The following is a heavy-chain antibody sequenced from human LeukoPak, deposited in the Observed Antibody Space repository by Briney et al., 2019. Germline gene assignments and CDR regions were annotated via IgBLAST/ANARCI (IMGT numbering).Heavy chain of an antibody. CDR1: GVRFNSFG. CDR2: IWYDGSNN. J-gene: IGHJ4*02. V-gene: IGHV3-33*06. Sequence: GGSLRLSCAASGVRFNSFGMHWVRKAPGQGLELVAIIWYDGSNNNYADSVKGRFTISRDNYKNMLYLQMNRLRADDTAVYYCAKDINHYVILTGYHHLVDNWGQGTLVTVSS. CDR3: AKDINHYVILTGYHHLVDN. D-gene: IGHD3-9*01.